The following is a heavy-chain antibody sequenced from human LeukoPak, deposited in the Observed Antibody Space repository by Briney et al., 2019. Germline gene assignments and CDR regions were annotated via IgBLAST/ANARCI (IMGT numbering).Heavy chain of an antibody. CDR2: IYHSGST. Sequence: SQTLSLTCTVSGVSITSGDNYWHWIRQPPGKGLEWIGYIYHSGSTYYNPSLKSRVTISVDRSKNQFSLKLSSVTAADTAVYYCARSYGSGSYYKNPYNWFDPWGQGTLVTVSS. D-gene: IGHD3-10*01. J-gene: IGHJ5*02. CDR3: ARSYGSGSYYKNPYNWFDP. CDR1: GVSITSGDNY. V-gene: IGHV4-30-2*01.